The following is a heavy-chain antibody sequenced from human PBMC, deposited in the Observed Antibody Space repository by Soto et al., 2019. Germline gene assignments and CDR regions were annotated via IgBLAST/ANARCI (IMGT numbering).Heavy chain of an antibody. CDR3: ARGASSSWYNWFEP. Sequence: TLSLTCTVSGGSISSGGYYWSWIRPHPGKGLEWIGYIYYSGSTYYNPSLKSRVTISVDTSKNQCSLKLSSVTAAETAVYYCARGASSSWYNWFEPWGPGTLVNVSS. CDR1: GGSISSGGYY. J-gene: IGHJ5*02. V-gene: IGHV4-31*03. CDR2: IYYSGST. D-gene: IGHD6-13*01.